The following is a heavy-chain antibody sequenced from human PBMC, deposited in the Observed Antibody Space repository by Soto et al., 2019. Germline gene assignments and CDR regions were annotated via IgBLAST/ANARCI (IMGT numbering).Heavy chain of an antibody. Sequence: QVQLVQSGAEVKKPGSSVTVSCKASGGTFSSYAISWVRQAPGQGLEWMGGIIPIFGTANYAQKFQGRVTITADKSTSTDYMELSSLRSEDTAVYYCASSRIVVVPAAISILWFDPWGQGTLVTVSS. CDR3: ASSRIVVVPAAISILWFDP. CDR1: GGTFSSYA. V-gene: IGHV1-69*06. D-gene: IGHD2-2*01. CDR2: IIPIFGTA. J-gene: IGHJ5*02.